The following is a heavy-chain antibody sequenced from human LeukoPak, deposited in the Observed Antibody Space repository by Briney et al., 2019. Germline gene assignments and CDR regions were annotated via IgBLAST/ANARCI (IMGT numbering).Heavy chain of an antibody. D-gene: IGHD5-12*01. CDR2: FDPEDGET. J-gene: IGHJ4*02. CDR1: RNTLTDLF. Sequence: ASVKVSCKVSRNTLTDLFIHWVRRAPGKGLEWMGGFDPEDGETIYAQKFQGRVTMTEDTSTDTAYMELSSLRSEDTAVYYCATDYSAKYSGYDFPFDYWGQGTLVTVSS. CDR3: ATDYSAKYSGYDFPFDY. V-gene: IGHV1-24*01.